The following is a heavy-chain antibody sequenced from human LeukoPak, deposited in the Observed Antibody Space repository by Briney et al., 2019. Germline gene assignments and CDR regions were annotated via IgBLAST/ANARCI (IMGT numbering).Heavy chain of an antibody. V-gene: IGHV3-21*01. D-gene: IGHD3-3*01. CDR1: GFTFSSYS. CDR3: ARDKVAIFGVVTYYFDY. J-gene: IGHJ4*02. Sequence: GGSLRLSCAASGFTFSSYSMNWVRQAPGKGLEWVSSIRSSSSYIYYADSVKGRFTISRDNAKNSLYLQMNSLRAEDTAVYYCARDKVAIFGVVTYYFDYWGQGTLVTVSS. CDR2: IRSSSSYI.